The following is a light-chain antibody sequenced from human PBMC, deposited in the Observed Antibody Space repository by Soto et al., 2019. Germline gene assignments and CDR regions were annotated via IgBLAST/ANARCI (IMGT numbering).Light chain of an antibody. V-gene: IGKV3-11*01. Sequence: EIVLTQSPATLSLSPGERATLSCRASQSISSSLAWYRQKPGQAPRLLIYDASNRATGIPARFSGSGSGTDFTLTISSLEPEDFAVYYCQQRSDWPPTFGGGTKVEIK. CDR2: DAS. J-gene: IGKJ4*01. CDR1: QSISSS. CDR3: QQRSDWPPT.